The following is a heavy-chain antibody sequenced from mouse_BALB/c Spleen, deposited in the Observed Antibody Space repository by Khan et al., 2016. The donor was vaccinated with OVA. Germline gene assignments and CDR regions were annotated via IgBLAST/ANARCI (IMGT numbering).Heavy chain of an antibody. CDR1: GFSLTDYG. CDR2: IWGDGST. V-gene: IGHV2-6-7*01. Sequence: VMLVESGPGLVAPSQSLSITCTVSGFSLTDYGVNWVRQPPGKGLEWLGLIWGDGSTDYNSALKSRLSISKDNSKSQVFLKMNSLQTDDTARYFCARGDWDYFDFWGQGTTLTVSS. J-gene: IGHJ2*01. CDR3: ARGDWDYFDF. D-gene: IGHD2-13*01.